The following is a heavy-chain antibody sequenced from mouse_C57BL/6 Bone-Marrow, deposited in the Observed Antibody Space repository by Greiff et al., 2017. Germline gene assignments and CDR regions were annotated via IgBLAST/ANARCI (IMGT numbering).Heavy chain of an antibody. CDR1: GYTFTSYW. CDR2: IDPSDSET. D-gene: IGHD3-2*02. Sequence: QVQLQQPGAELVRPGSSVKLSCKASGYTFTSYWMHWVKQRPIQGLEWIGNIDPSDSETHYNQKFKDKATLTVDKSSSTAYMQLSSLTSEDSAVYYCARSVTTAQVAWFAYWGQGTLVTVSA. V-gene: IGHV1-52*01. J-gene: IGHJ3*01. CDR3: ARSVTTAQVAWFAY.